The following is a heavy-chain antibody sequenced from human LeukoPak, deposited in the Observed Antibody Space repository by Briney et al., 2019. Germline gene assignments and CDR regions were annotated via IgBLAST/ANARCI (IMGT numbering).Heavy chain of an antibody. CDR2: IYTSGST. V-gene: IGHV4-4*07. Sequence: SETLSLTCTVSGGSIRGYYWSWIRQPAGKGLEWIGRIYTSGSTNYNPSLKSRVIMSVDTPKNQISLKLNSVTAADTAVYYCAKDQYSSGWSGDWFDPWGQGTLVTVSS. CDR3: AKDQYSSGWSGDWFDP. J-gene: IGHJ5*02. D-gene: IGHD6-19*01. CDR1: GGSIRGYY.